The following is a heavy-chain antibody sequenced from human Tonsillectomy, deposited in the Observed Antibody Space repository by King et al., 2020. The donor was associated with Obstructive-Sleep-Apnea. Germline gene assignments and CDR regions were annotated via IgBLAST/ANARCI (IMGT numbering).Heavy chain of an antibody. CDR2: ITHDGSHE. CDR1: GFTFSFYA. V-gene: IGHV3-30-3*01. Sequence: VQLVESGGGVVQPGRSLRLSCAASGFTFSFYAMHWVRQAPGRGLEWVAVITHDGSHEYYADSVKGRFTLSRDNSKDTLHLQMNSLRPEDTAVYYCARDPKSDYFDSSGFDYWGLGTLVTVSS. D-gene: IGHD3-22*01. J-gene: IGHJ4*02. CDR3: ARDPKSDYFDSSGFDY.